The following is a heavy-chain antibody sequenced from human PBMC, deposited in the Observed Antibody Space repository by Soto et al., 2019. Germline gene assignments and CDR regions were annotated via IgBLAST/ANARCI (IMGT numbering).Heavy chain of an antibody. V-gene: IGHV4-34*01. Sequence: SETLSLTCAVYGGSFSGYYWSWIRQPPGKGLEWIGEINHSGSTNYNPSLKGRVTISVDTSKNQFSLKLSSVTAADTAVYYCARQQKYGGYGYWGQGTLVTVSS. CDR1: GGSFSGYY. D-gene: IGHD5-12*01. CDR2: INHSGST. CDR3: ARQQKYGGYGY. J-gene: IGHJ4*02.